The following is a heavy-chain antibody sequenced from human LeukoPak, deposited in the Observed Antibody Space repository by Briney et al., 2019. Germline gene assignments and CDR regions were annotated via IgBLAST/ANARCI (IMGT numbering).Heavy chain of an antibody. CDR1: GFTFSSYS. CDR2: ISSSSSTI. J-gene: IGHJ6*02. V-gene: IGHV3-48*04. Sequence: GGSLRLSCAASGFTFSSYSMNWVRQAPGKGLEWVSYISSSSSTIYYADSVKGRFTISRDNAKNPLYLQMNSLRAEDTAVYYCARTPRTYYYYGMDVWGQGTTVTVSS. CDR3: ARTPRTYYYYGMDV.